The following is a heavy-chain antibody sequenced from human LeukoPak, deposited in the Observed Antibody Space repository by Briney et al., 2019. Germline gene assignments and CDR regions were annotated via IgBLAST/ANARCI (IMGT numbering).Heavy chain of an antibody. J-gene: IGHJ4*02. D-gene: IGHD3-10*01. CDR1: GFTFSSYA. V-gene: IGHV3-23*01. Sequence: GGSLRLSCAASGFTFSSYAMSWVRQAPGKGLEWVSAISGSGGSTYYADSVKGRFTISRDDSKNTLYLQMNSLRAEDTAVYYCAKDLWFGELMMSPFDYWGQGTLVTVSS. CDR3: AKDLWFGELMMSPFDY. CDR2: ISGSGGST.